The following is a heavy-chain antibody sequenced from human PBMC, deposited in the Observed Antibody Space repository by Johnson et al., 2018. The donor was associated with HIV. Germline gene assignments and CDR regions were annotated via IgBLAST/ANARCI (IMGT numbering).Heavy chain of an antibody. Sequence: EVQLVESGGVVVQPGGSLRLSCAASGFTFSTYDMHWVRQTTGKGLEWVSAIGAAGDTYYADSVKGRFTISRENAKNSLYLQMNTLRAGDTALYYCARVAADRSGYYRDAFDLWGQGTLVTVSS. CDR3: ARVAADRSGYYRDAFDL. CDR2: IGAAGDT. CDR1: GFTFSTYD. D-gene: IGHD3-3*01. J-gene: IGHJ3*01. V-gene: IGHV3-13*01.